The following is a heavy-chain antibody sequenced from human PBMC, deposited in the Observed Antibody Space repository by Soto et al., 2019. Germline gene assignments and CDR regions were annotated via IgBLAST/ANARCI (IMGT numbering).Heavy chain of an antibody. CDR2: MSPNSGNT. D-gene: IGHD7-27*01. CDR3: ARGPRNWGFDY. J-gene: IGHJ4*02. Sequence: QVQLVQSGAEVKKPGASVKVSCKASGYTFTSYDINWGRQATGQGLEWVGWMSPNSGNTGYAQRLQGRVTMTRTTSASTAYMELTSRRSDDTAIYYCARGPRNWGFDYWGQGTLVTVSS. CDR1: GYTFTSYD. V-gene: IGHV1-8*01.